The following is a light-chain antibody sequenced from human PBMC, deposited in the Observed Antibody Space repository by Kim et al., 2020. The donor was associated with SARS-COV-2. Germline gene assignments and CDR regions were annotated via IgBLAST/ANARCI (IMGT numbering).Light chain of an antibody. Sequence: PPGERATLSCRARQSVTSTSLSWYQQKPGQAPRLVIYATSTRANGIPDRFSGSGSGADFTLTISGLEPEDFAVYYCQHFGSSRWTFGQGTKVDIK. CDR3: QHFGSSRWT. CDR2: ATS. J-gene: IGKJ1*01. CDR1: QSVTSTS. V-gene: IGKV3-20*01.